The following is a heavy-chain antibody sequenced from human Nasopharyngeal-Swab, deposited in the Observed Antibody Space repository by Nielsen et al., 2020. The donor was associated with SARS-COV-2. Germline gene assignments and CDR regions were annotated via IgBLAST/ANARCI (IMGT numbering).Heavy chain of an antibody. V-gene: IGHV3-7*03. CDR1: GFAFSSYW. CDR2: IKQDGSEK. CDR3: ATGSSSGWFFDY. D-gene: IGHD6-19*01. J-gene: IGHJ4*02. Sequence: LSLTCAASGFAFSSYWMSWVRQAPGKGLEWVANIKQDGSEKYYVGSVKGRFTISRDNAKNSLFLQMNSLRAEDTAVYYCATGSSSGWFFDYWGQGTLVTVSS.